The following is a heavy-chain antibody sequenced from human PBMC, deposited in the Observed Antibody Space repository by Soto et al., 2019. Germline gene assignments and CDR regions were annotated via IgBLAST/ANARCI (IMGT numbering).Heavy chain of an antibody. CDR3: ARWGPSLVVVAARLGDHYYYGMDV. CDR1: GGTFSSYA. J-gene: IGHJ6*02. D-gene: IGHD2-15*01. V-gene: IGHV1-69*06. Sequence: SVKVSCKASGGTFSSYAISWVRQAPGQGLEWMGGIIPIFGTANYAQKFQGRVTITADKSTSTAYMELSSLRSEDTAVYYCARWGPSLVVVAARLGDHYYYGMDVWGQGTTVTVSS. CDR2: IIPIFGTA.